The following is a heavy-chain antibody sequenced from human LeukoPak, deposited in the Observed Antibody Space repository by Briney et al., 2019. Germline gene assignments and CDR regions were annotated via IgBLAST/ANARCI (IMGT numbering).Heavy chain of an antibody. J-gene: IGHJ4*02. CDR2: IYYSGST. D-gene: IGHD6-19*01. CDR1: GGSISSGGYY. Sequence: PSQTLSLTCTVSGGSISSGGYYWSWIRQHPGKGLEWIGYIYYSGSTYYNPSLKSRVTISVDTSKNQFSLKLSSVTAADTAVYYCAILRHSSGWYSDCWGQGTLVTVSS. CDR3: AILRHSSGWYSDC. V-gene: IGHV4-31*03.